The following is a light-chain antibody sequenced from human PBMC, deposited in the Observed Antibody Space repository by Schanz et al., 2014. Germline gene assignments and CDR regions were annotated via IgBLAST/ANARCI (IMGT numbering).Light chain of an antibody. CDR2: GAS. Sequence: EVVMTQSPATLSVSPGEGATLSCRASQSVFSNLAWYQQRPGQAPRLLIYGASIRATGVPDRFSGSGSGTDFTLTISRLEPEDFAVYYCQQYGRGHTFGQGTKLEIK. CDR1: QSVFSN. CDR3: QQYGRGHT. J-gene: IGKJ2*01. V-gene: IGKV3-20*01.